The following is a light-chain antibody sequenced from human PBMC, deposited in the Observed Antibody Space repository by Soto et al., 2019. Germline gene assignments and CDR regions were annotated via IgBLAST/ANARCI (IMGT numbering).Light chain of an antibody. V-gene: IGLV1-40*01. CDR1: SSNIGAGYD. CDR3: QSYDSSREV. CDR2: GNS. J-gene: IGLJ3*02. Sequence: QSVLTQPPSVSGAPGQRVTISCTGSSSNIGAGYDVHWYQQLPGTAPKLLIYGNSNRPSGVPDRFSGSKSGTSASLAITGLQAEDEADYYFQSYDSSREVFGGGTKVTVL.